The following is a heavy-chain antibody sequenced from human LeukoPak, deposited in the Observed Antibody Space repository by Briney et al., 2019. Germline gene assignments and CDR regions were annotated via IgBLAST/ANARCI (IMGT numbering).Heavy chain of an antibody. D-gene: IGHD5-12*01. Sequence: PSQTLSLTCTDSGGSLSPYYWSWIRQSPGKGLEWIGYISYSGSTNSHPSLKSRVTISVDMSKPQFYLELISVTAADTAVYYCARGPSGYHNTGGQGTLVTVSS. CDR1: GGSLSPYY. CDR2: ISYSGST. J-gene: IGHJ4*02. CDR3: ARGPSGYHNT. V-gene: IGHV4-59*01.